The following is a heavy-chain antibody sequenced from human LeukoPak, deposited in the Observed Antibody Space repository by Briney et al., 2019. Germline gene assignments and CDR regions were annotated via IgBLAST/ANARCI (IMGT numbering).Heavy chain of an antibody. D-gene: IGHD3-22*01. CDR1: GFTVSSNY. Sequence: GGSLRLSCAASGFTVSSNYMSWVRQAPGKGLEWVSVIYSGGSTYYADSVKGRFTISRDNSKNTLYLQMNSLRAEDTAVYHCARGLRDSSGYYDYWGQGTLVTVSS. CDR2: IYSGGST. J-gene: IGHJ4*02. CDR3: ARGLRDSSGYYDY. V-gene: IGHV3-66*01.